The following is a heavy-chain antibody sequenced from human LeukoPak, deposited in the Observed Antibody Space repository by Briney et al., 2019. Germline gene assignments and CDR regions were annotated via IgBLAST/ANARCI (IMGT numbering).Heavy chain of an antibody. V-gene: IGHV1-2*02. CDR1: GYAFTGSY. Sequence: GASVKVSCKASGYAFTGSYLHWVRQAPGQGLRWMGWINPNSGGTNYAQNFQGRVTMTRDTSISTAYMVLRSLRSDDTAVYYCASMLQIVTTDPFDIWGRGTMVTVSS. J-gene: IGHJ3*02. CDR2: INPNSGGT. D-gene: IGHD5-12*01. CDR3: ASMLQIVTTDPFDI.